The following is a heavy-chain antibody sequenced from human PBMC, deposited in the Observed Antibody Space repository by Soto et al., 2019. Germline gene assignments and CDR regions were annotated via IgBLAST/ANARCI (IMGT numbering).Heavy chain of an antibody. CDR3: ARDHGTSSSGVYMKGTDY. Sequence: QGQLVESGGGVVQPGTSLRLSCAASGFTFRSYGMHWVRQAPGKGLEWVAIIWYDGSYKYYAQSVEGRFTISRDNSKNTXFLEMNRLGAEDTAVYYCARDHGTSSSGVYMKGTDYWGQGTLVTVSS. CDR2: IWYDGSYK. J-gene: IGHJ4*02. D-gene: IGHD3-3*01. V-gene: IGHV3-33*01. CDR1: GFTFRSYG.